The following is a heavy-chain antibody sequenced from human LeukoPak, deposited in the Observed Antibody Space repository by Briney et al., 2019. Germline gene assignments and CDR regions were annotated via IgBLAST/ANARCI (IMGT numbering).Heavy chain of an antibody. V-gene: IGHV3-11*04. CDR3: ARRIAAAVLYFDY. CDR2: ISSSGSTI. D-gene: IGHD6-13*01. Sequence: GGSLRLSCAASGFTFSDYYMSWIRQAPGKGLEWVSYISSSGSTIYYADSVKGRFTISRDNAKNSLYLQMNSLRVEDTAVYYCARRIAAAVLYFDYWGQGTLVTVSS. CDR1: GFTFSDYY. J-gene: IGHJ4*02.